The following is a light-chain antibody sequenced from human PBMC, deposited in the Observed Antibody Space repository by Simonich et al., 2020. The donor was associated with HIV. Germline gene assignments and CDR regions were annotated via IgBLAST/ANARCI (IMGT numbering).Light chain of an antibody. V-gene: IGKV3-11*01. J-gene: IGKJ4*01. Sequence: ETVMTQSPATLSLSPGERATLSCRASQSVSSYLAWYQQKPGQAPRLLLYDASNRATGIPARFSGSGSGTDFTLTISSLEPEDFAVYYCQQRSNWPPLTFGGGTKVEIK. CDR1: QSVSSY. CDR2: DAS. CDR3: QQRSNWPPLT.